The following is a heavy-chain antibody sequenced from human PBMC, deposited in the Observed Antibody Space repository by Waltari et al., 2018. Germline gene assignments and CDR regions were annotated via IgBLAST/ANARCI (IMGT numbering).Heavy chain of an antibody. V-gene: IGHV3-11*01. CDR1: GFTFSDSY. D-gene: IGHD3-10*02. Sequence: QVQLVEYGGGLVKPGGSLRLSCAASGFTFSDSYMSWIRQAPGKGLEWLSYISDSGSSPYYADSVKGRFTLSRDNAKNSVYLQMNSLRVEDTAVYYCARSVRSPGDWGQGTLVTVSS. CDR3: ARSVRSPGD. J-gene: IGHJ4*02. CDR2: ISDSGSSP.